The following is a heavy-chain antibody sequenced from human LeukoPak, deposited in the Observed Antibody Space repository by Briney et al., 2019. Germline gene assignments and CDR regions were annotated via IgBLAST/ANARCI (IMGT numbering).Heavy chain of an antibody. J-gene: IGHJ4*02. D-gene: IGHD2-8*01. CDR3: ESDGVGAAFDY. CDR1: VFTFKNYD. CDR2: IWNDGSNK. V-gene: IGHV3-33*01. Sequence: GRSLRLSCAASVFTFKNYDLHRVRQAPGKGLEGVAVIWNDGSNKYYADSVKGRFTISRDNSKNTLYLQMNSLRAEDTAVYYCESDGVGAAFDYWGQGTLVTVSS.